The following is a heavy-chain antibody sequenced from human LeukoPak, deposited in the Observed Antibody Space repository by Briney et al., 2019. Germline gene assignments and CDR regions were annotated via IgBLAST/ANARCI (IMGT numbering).Heavy chain of an antibody. J-gene: IGHJ4*02. CDR2: ISGSGGST. D-gene: IGHD3-16*02. Sequence: GGSLRLSXAASGFTFSSYAMSWVRQAPGKGLEWVSAISGSGGSTYYADSVKGRFTISRDNSKNTLYLQMNSLRAEDTAVYYCAKDPGGDYDYVWGSYRNWGQGTLVTVSS. V-gene: IGHV3-23*01. CDR1: GFTFSSYA. CDR3: AKDPGGDYDYVWGSYRN.